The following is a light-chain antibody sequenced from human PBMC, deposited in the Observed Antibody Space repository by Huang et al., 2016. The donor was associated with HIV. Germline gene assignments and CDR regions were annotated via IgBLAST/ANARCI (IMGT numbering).Light chain of an antibody. CDR1: QSVNNNY. Sequence: PGERATLSCRASQSVNNNYLAWYQQKPGQAPRLLIYRASPRATGIPDRFSGSGSGTDFTLTISRLEPDDFAVYYCQQFGSSPPYSFGQGTKLEIK. CDR2: RAS. V-gene: IGKV3-20*01. CDR3: QQFGSSPPYS. J-gene: IGKJ2*03.